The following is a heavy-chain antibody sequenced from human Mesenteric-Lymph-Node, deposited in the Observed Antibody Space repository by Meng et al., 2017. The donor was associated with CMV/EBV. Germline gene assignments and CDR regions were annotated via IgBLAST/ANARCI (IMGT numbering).Heavy chain of an antibody. V-gene: IGHV3-23*01. J-gene: IGHJ6*02. CDR2: ISGAADRT. D-gene: IGHD3-3*01. CDR3: AKYLSSTYYAHGLDV. Sequence: GGSLRLSCAASGFAFNNYPMAWVRQAPGMGPEWISTISGAADRTYYTDSVKGRFTISRDTSGNSLSLQMNSLRAGDTATYYCAKYLSSTYYAHGLDVWGQGTTVTVSS. CDR1: GFAFNNYP.